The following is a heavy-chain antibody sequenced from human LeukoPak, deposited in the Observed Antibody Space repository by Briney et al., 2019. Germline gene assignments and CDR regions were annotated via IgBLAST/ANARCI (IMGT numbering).Heavy chain of an antibody. D-gene: IGHD1-7*01. Sequence: GGSLRLSCAASGFTFSSYGMHWVRQAPGKGLEWVAVISYDGSNKYYADSVKGRFTISRDNSKNTLYLQMNSLRAEDTAVYYCARDIETGTLDYWGQGTLVTVSS. J-gene: IGHJ4*02. V-gene: IGHV3-30*03. CDR2: ISYDGSNK. CDR3: ARDIETGTLDY. CDR1: GFTFSSYG.